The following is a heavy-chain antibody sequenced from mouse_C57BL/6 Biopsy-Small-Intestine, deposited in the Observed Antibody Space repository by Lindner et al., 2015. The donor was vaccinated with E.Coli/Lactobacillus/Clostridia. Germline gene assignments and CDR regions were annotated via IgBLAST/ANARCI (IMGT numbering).Heavy chain of an antibody. CDR3: ASQVYGSTYSYYFDF. D-gene: IGHD1-1*01. V-gene: IGHV1-80*01. CDR2: IYPGDGDT. CDR1: GYAFSYYW. J-gene: IGHJ2*01. Sequence: VQLQESGAELVKPGASVKISCKASGYAFSYYWMNWVKQRPGKGLEWIGQIYPGDGDTNYSGKFKGKATLTVDTSSSTAYMELHSFTSEDSAVYFCASQVYGSTYSYYFDFWGQGTTLTVSS.